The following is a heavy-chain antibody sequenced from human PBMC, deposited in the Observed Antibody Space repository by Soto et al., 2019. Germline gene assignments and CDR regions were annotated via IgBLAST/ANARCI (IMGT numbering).Heavy chain of an antibody. CDR3: AKDRGIAAAYYYYYGMDV. J-gene: IGHJ6*02. Sequence: PGGSLRLSCAASGFTFSSYGMHWVRQAPGKGLEWVAVISYDGSNKYYADSVKGRFTISRDNSKNTLYLQMNSLRAEDTAAYYCAKDRGIAAAYYYYYGMDVWGQGTTVTVSS. D-gene: IGHD6-13*01. CDR1: GFTFSSYG. CDR2: ISYDGSNK. V-gene: IGHV3-30*18.